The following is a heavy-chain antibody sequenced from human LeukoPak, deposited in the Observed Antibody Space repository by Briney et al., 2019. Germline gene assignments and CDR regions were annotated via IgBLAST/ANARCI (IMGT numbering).Heavy chain of an antibody. D-gene: IGHD1-26*01. CDR3: ARDKGGTYTPDY. CDR1: GFTFSIYS. Sequence: GGSLRLSCAASGFTFSIYSMNWVRQAPGKGLEWVSYISGYSSTIYYADSVKGRFTISRDNAKNSLYLQMNSLRAEDTAVYFCARDKGGTYTPDYWGQGTLVTVSS. J-gene: IGHJ4*02. V-gene: IGHV3-48*04. CDR2: ISGYSSTI.